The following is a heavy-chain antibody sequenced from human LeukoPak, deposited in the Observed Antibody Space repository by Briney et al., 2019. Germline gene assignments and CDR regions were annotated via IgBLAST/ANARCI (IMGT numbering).Heavy chain of an antibody. CDR2: IWYDGSNK. V-gene: IGHV3-33*08. D-gene: IGHD6-6*01. Sequence: PGGSLRLSCAASGFTFSNYAMHWVRQAPGKGLVWVAVIWYDGSNKYYADSVKGRFTISRDNSKNTLYLQMNSLRAEDTAVYYCARDRAAPNWFDPWGQGTLVTVSS. CDR1: GFTFSNYA. CDR3: ARDRAAPNWFDP. J-gene: IGHJ5*02.